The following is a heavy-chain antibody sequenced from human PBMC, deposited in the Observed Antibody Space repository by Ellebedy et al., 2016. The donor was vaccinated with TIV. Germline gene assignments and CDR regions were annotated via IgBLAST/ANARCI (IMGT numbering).Heavy chain of an antibody. D-gene: IGHD3-10*01. Sequence: MPSETLSLTCTVSGGSIRSFYWSWIRQPPGKGLEWIGCIYSNGSPNYNPSLKSRVTLSVDTSKNQFSLNLSSVTATDTAVYYCARGWDYYGSGSYIATYYFDYWGQGSLVTVSS. CDR3: ARGWDYYGSGSYIATYYFDY. CDR1: GGSIRSFY. CDR2: IYSNGSP. V-gene: IGHV4-59*01. J-gene: IGHJ4*02.